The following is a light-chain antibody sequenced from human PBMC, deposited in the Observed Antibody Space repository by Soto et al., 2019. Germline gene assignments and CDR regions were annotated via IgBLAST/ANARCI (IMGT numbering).Light chain of an antibody. CDR2: AAS. CDR3: LQVSTSPRT. CDR1: QGIRND. Sequence: AIQMTQSPSSLSASVGDRVTLTCRASQGIRNDLGWYQQKPGKAPKLLISAASSLQSGVPSRFSGGGSGTDFPLTIGTFLHEDFEIYYYLQVSTSPRTFAHGPRVDTK. V-gene: IGKV1-6*01. J-gene: IGKJ1*01.